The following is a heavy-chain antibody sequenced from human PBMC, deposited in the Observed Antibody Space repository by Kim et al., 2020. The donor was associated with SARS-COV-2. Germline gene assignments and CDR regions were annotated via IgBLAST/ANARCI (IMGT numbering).Heavy chain of an antibody. V-gene: IGHV3-30*01. D-gene: IGHD1-26*01. J-gene: IGHJ4*02. CDR3: ARGLYRWELLY. Sequence: YYADSVKGRFTISRDNSKNTLYLQMNSLRAEDTAVYYCARGLYRWELLYWGQGTLVTVSS.